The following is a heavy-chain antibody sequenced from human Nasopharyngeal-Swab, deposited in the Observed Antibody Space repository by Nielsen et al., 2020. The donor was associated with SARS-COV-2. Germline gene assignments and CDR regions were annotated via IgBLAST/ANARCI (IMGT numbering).Heavy chain of an antibody. J-gene: IGHJ6*03. V-gene: IGHV1-69*01. CDR3: ARPTVVTPPSYYYYYMDV. CDR2: IIPIFGTA. D-gene: IGHD4-23*01. Sequence: WVRQAPGKGIEWMGGIIPIFGTANYAQKFQGRVTITADESTSTAYMELSSLRSEDTAVYYCARPTVVTPPSYYYYYMDVWGKGTTVTVSS.